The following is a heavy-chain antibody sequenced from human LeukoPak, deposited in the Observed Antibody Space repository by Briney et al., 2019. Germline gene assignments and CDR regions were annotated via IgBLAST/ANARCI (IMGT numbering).Heavy chain of an antibody. CDR3: ARDYNYCSSTSCYYYYYGMDV. V-gene: IGHV3-48*03. J-gene: IGHJ6*02. D-gene: IGHD2-2*01. CDR2: ISSSGSTI. CDR1: GFTFSSYE. Sequence: GGSLRLSCAASGFTFSSYEMNWVRQAPGKGLEWVSYISSSGSTIYYADSVKGRFTISRDNAKNSLYLQMNSLRAEDTAVYYCARDYNYCSSTSCYYYYYGMDVWGQGTTVTVSS.